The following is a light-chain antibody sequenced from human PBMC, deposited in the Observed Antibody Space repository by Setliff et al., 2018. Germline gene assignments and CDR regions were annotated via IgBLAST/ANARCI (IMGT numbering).Light chain of an antibody. CDR3: SSYAGSNNFV. J-gene: IGLJ1*01. CDR2: EVS. V-gene: IGLV2-8*01. Sequence: QSVLTQPPSASGSPGQSVTISCTGTSSDVGGYNYVSWYQQHPGKAPKLMIYEVSKRPSGVPDRPSGSKSGNTASLTVSGLQAEDEADYYCSSYAGSNNFVFGTGTKVTVL. CDR1: SSDVGGYNY.